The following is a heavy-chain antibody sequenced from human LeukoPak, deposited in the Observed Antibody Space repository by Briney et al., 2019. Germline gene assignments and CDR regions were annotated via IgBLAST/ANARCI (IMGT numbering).Heavy chain of an antibody. Sequence: GGSLRLSCAASGFTFSTYSMNWVRQAPGKGLEWVSYIGSSSSGTIIYYADSVKGRFTISRDNAKNSLYLQMNSLRAEDTAVYYCARHYKKSYWGQGTLVTVSS. D-gene: IGHD3-10*01. CDR1: GFTFSTYS. J-gene: IGHJ4*02. CDR2: IGSSSSGTII. V-gene: IGHV3-48*04. CDR3: ARHYKKSY.